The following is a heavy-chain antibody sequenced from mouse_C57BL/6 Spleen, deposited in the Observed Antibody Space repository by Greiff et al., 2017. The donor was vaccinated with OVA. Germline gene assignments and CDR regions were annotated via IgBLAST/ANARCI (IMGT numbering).Heavy chain of an antibody. Sequence: QVQLQQPGTELVKPGASVKLSCKASGYTFTSYWMHWVKQRPGQGLEWIGNINPSSGGTNYNEKFKSKATLTVDKSSSTAYMQLSSLTSKDSAVYYCARGDYRKRAGFAYWGQGTLVTVSA. J-gene: IGHJ3*01. V-gene: IGHV1-53*01. D-gene: IGHD2-12*01. CDR2: INPSSGGT. CDR1: GYTFTSYW. CDR3: ARGDYRKRAGFAY.